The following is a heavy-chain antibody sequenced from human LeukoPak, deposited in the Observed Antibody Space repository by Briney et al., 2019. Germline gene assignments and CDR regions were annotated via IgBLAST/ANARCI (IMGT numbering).Heavy chain of an antibody. Sequence: PGGSLRLSCAASGLTFSNYAMNWVRQAPGKGLEWVSYISDSGGSTHYADSVKGRFTISRDNSKNTLYLQMNSLRAEDTAVYYCAKDLAITGTPAFDYWGQGTLVTVSS. CDR3: AKDLAITGTPAFDY. J-gene: IGHJ4*02. V-gene: IGHV3-23*01. CDR2: ISDSGGST. D-gene: IGHD1-20*01. CDR1: GLTFSNYA.